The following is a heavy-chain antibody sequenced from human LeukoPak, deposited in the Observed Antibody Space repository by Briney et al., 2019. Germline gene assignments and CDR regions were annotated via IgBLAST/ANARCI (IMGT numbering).Heavy chain of an antibody. CDR1: GGSISSYY. CDR3: ARGKTWIQLWRRYYFDY. J-gene: IGHJ4*02. D-gene: IGHD5-18*01. Sequence: PSETLSLTCTVSGGSISSYYWSWIRQSPGKGLEWIGYIYYSGSTNYNPSLKSRVTISVDTSKNQFSLKLSSVTAADTAVYYCARGKTWIQLWRRYYFDYWGQGTLVTVSS. V-gene: IGHV4-59*01. CDR2: IYYSGST.